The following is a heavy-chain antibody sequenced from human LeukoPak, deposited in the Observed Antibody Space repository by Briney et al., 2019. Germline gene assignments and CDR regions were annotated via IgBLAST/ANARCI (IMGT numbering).Heavy chain of an antibody. CDR1: GDTFSGFW. CDR3: AKVLYSSSWYQVSFDY. CDR2: ISWNSGSI. D-gene: IGHD6-13*01. J-gene: IGHJ4*02. Sequence: GGSLRLSCEASGDTFSGFWMHWVRQAPGKGLEWVSGISWNSGSIGYADSVKGRFTISRDNAKNSLYLQMNSLRAEDTALYYCAKVLYSSSWYQVSFDYWGQGTLVTVSS. V-gene: IGHV3-9*01.